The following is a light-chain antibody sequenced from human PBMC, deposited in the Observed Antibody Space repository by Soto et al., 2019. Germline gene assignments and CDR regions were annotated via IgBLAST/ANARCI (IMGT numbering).Light chain of an antibody. Sequence: QSVLTQPRSVSGSPGQSVTISCTGTSSDVGGYNCVSWYQQHPGKAPKLMIYDVTKRPSGVPDRFSGSKSGDTASLTISGLQAEDEADYYCSSFAGSNNFPYVFGTGTKVTVL. J-gene: IGLJ1*01. V-gene: IGLV2-11*01. CDR3: SSFAGSNNFPYV. CDR1: SSDVGGYNC. CDR2: DVT.